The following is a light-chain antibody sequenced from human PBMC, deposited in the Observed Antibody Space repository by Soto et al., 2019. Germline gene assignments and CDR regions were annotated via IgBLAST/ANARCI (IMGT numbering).Light chain of an antibody. CDR1: QDINSY. Sequence: DTQMTQSPSSLSASVGDRVTITCQASQDINSYLTWYQQKPGKAPKLLIYDASNLQTGVPSRFSGSGSGTDFTFTISSLQSEDVATYYCQQYQYLPATFGQGTKLQI. CDR3: QQYQYLPAT. V-gene: IGKV1-33*01. CDR2: DAS. J-gene: IGKJ2*01.